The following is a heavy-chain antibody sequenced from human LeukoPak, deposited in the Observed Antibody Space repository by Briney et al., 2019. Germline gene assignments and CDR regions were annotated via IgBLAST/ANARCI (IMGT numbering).Heavy chain of an antibody. CDR2: ISDCGGST. D-gene: IGHD3-10*01. CDR1: GFTFSVYA. CDR3: ATECDYSPGHKFDL. Sequence: GGSLRLSCATSGFTFSVYAMSWVRQAPGKGLEWVSTISDCGGSTYYADSVKGRFTISGDTSRTTLYLQMNGLRAEDTAVYYCATECDYSPGHKFDLWGQGTLVTVSS. V-gene: IGHV3-23*01. J-gene: IGHJ4*02.